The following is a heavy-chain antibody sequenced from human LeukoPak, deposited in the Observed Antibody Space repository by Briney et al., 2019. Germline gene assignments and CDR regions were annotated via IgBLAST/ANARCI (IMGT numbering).Heavy chain of an antibody. V-gene: IGHV3-23*01. Sequence: PSGGSRRLSCAGFGFIYGRYAMNWVRQAPGKGLEWVSGISGSGDSTYYGDSVKGRFTISRDNSKIKVYLQMNSLRVEDTAVYYCARDGGNYSPQDYWGQGTLVTVSS. J-gene: IGHJ4*02. CDR3: ARDGGNYSPQDY. CDR1: GFIYGRYA. CDR2: ISGSGDST. D-gene: IGHD1-26*01.